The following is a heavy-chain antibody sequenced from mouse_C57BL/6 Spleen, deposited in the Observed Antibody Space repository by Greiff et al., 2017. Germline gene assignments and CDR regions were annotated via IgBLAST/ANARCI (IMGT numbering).Heavy chain of an antibody. D-gene: IGHD2-2*01. J-gene: IGHJ4*01. V-gene: IGHV14-3*01. CDR1: GFNIKNTY. CDR2: IDPANGNT. CDR3: ARGGYDVRDYAMDY. Sequence: VQLQQSVAELVRPGASVKLSCTASGFNIKNTYVHWVKQRPEQGLEWIGRIDPANGNTKYAPKFQGKATITADTSSNTAYLQLSSLTSEDTAIYYCARGGYDVRDYAMDYWGQGTSVTVSS.